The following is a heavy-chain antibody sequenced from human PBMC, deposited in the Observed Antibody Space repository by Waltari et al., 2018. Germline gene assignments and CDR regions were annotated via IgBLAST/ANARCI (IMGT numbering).Heavy chain of an antibody. CDR3: ARHTEDDNGDD. Sequence: QLVQSGTEVKKPGESLKISCMTSGYSFNNYWIGWVRQMPGKGLEWMGIVRPDNSDTRYSPSFRGQVTISADKSISIAYLQWSSLKASDTAIYYCARHTEDDNGDDWGQGTLVTVSS. D-gene: IGHD1-1*01. CDR2: VRPDNSDT. V-gene: IGHV5-51*01. J-gene: IGHJ4*02. CDR1: GYSFNNYW.